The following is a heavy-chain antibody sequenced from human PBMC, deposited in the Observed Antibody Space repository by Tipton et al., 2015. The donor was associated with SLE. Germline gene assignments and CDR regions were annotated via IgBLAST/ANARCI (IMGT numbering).Heavy chain of an antibody. J-gene: IGHJ2*01. V-gene: IGHV4-59*01. Sequence: LRLSCTVSGGSISSYYWSWIRQPLGKGLEWIGYIYYSGSTNYNPSLKSRVTISVDTSKNQFSLKLSSVTAADTAVYYCAAQPVAGLWYFDLWGRGTLVTVSS. CDR1: GGSISSYY. CDR3: AAQPVAGLWYFDL. D-gene: IGHD1-14*01. CDR2: IYYSGST.